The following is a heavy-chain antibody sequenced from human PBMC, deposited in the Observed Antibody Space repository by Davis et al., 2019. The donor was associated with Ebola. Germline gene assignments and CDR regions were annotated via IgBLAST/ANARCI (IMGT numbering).Heavy chain of an antibody. CDR3: AREVHWRLLEWSNRPRDRNWFDP. CDR2: ITGSSDNE. D-gene: IGHD3-3*01. CDR1: GFTFSTYD. J-gene: IGHJ5*02. Sequence: GGSLRLSCAASGFTFSTYDMAWIRQIPGKGLEWLSSITGSSDNEFFADSVRGRFTISRDNARRSVFLQMNSLRAEDTAVYYCAREVHWRLLEWSNRPRDRNWFDPWGQGTLVIVSS. V-gene: IGHV3-21*01.